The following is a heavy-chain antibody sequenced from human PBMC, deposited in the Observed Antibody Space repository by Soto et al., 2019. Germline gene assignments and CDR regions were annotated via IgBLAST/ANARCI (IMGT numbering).Heavy chain of an antibody. CDR2: MNPNSGNT. CDR3: ARGPRYCICSSCYASSSYEFDY. J-gene: IGHJ4*02. V-gene: IGHV1-8*01. CDR1: GYTFTSYD. Sequence: WASVKVSCKTSGYTFTSYDINWVRQATGQGLEWMGWMNPNSGNTGYAQKFQGRVTMTRNTSISTAYMELSSLRSEDTAVYYCARGPRYCICSSCYASSSYEFDYWGQGTLVTVSS. D-gene: IGHD2-2*01.